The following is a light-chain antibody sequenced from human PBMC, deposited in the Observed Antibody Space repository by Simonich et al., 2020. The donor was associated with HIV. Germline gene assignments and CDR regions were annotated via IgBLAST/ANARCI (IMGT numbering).Light chain of an antibody. CDR3: QQYNNWPLF. CDR2: GAS. Sequence: EIVMTQSPATLSVSPGERVTLSCRASQSVSSNLAWYQQKPGQAPRLLLYGASTRATGIPARFSGSGSGTEFNLTINSMQSEDFAVYYCQQYNNWPLFFGQGAKLEIK. V-gene: IGKV3-15*01. CDR1: QSVSSN. J-gene: IGKJ2*01.